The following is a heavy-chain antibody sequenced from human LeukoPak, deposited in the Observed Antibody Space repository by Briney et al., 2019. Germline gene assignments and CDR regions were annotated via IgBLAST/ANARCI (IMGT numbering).Heavy chain of an antibody. V-gene: IGHV4-59*01. CDR1: GGSISSYY. Sequence: SETLSLTCTVSGGSISSYYWSWIRQSPGKGLEWIGFTSYIGKANSNPSLKSRVTMSMDSSKSQFSLRLTSVTAADTAVYFCARTTGYSSTWELDSWGQGTLVTVSS. CDR3: ARTTGYSSTWELDS. J-gene: IGHJ4*02. CDR2: TSYIGKA. D-gene: IGHD6-13*01.